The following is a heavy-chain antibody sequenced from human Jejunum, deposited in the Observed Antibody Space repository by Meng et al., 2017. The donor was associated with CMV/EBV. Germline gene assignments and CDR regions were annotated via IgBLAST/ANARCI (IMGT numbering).Heavy chain of an antibody. D-gene: IGHD3-3*01. Sequence: QGSLQESGQGLVKPSQTLSLTRSGSGGPIGSGDYYWSWIRPPPGKGLEWIGYIHDTGSTSHNPSLKSRVDISLGTSKNQFSLTLNSVTAEDTAVYFCARGSIFVSFDSWGQGTLVTASS. J-gene: IGHJ4*02. V-gene: IGHV4-30-4*08. CDR2: IHDTGST. CDR3: ARGSIFVSFDS. CDR1: GGPIGSGDYY.